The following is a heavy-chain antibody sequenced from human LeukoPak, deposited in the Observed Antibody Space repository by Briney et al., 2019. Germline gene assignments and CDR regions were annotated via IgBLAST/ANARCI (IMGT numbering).Heavy chain of an antibody. CDR3: ARQVDYYYDSSGYYYYYYYMDV. V-gene: IGHV4-39*07. CDR1: GGSISSSSYY. CDR2: IYYSGST. D-gene: IGHD3-22*01. J-gene: IGHJ6*03. Sequence: SETLSLTCTVSGGSISSSSYYWGWIRQPPGKGLEWIGSIYYSGSTYYNPSLKSRVTISVDTSKNQFSLKLSSVTAADTAVYYCARQVDYYYDSSGYYYYYYYMDVWGKGTTVTVSS.